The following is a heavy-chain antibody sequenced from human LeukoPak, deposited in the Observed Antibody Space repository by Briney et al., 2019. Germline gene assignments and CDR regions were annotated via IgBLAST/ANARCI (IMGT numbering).Heavy chain of an antibody. CDR3: AKRNTMVRGGPCFDY. D-gene: IGHD3-10*01. J-gene: IGHJ4*02. CDR1: GFSFSNYG. CDR2: IFGNGDTT. Sequence: PGGSLRLSCAASGFSFSNYGMNWVRQAPGKGLEWVSIIFGNGDTTYYADSVKGRFTVSRDNSKDTLYLQMNDLRPDDTAIYYCAKRNTMVRGGPCFDYWGQGLLVTVSS. V-gene: IGHV3-23*01.